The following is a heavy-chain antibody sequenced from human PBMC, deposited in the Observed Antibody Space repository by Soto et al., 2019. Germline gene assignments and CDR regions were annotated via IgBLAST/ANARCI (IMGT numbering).Heavy chain of an antibody. V-gene: IGHV1-18*01. J-gene: IGHJ3*02. CDR2: ISAYNGNT. CDR1: GYTFTSYG. Sequence: APVKVSCKASGYTFTSYGISWVRQAPGQGLEWMGWISAYNGNTNYAQKLQGRVTMTTDTSTSTAYMELRSLRSDDTAVYYCARGGPGYSYGYGAFDIWGQGTMVTVSS. D-gene: IGHD5-18*01. CDR3: ARGGPGYSYGYGAFDI.